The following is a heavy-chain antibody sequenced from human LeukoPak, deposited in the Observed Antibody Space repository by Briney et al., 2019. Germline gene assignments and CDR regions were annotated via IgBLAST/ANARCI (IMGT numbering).Heavy chain of an antibody. CDR3: AALGSVDY. CDR2: IYYSGNT. J-gene: IGHJ4*02. D-gene: IGHD2-15*01. Sequence: SETLSLTCIISGASISSSAYYWGWIRQPPGKGLEWIGTIYYSGNTYYNPSLQSRVTISVDTSKNQFSLKLSSVTAADTAVYYCAALGSVDYWGQGTLVTVSS. CDR1: GASISSSAYY. V-gene: IGHV4-39*07.